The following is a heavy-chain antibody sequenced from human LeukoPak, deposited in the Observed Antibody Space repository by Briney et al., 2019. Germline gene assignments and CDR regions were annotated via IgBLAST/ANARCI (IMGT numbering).Heavy chain of an antibody. Sequence: KTSETLSLTCAVSGGSISSGGDSWSWIRQPPGKGLEWIGYIYHSGSTYYNPSLKSRVTISVDRSKNQFSLKLSSVTAADTAVYYCARGRYYYGSGSYSVFDYWGQGTLVTVSS. V-gene: IGHV4-30-2*01. CDR3: ARGRYYYGSGSYSVFDY. CDR1: GGSISSGGDS. CDR2: IYHSGST. J-gene: IGHJ4*02. D-gene: IGHD3-10*01.